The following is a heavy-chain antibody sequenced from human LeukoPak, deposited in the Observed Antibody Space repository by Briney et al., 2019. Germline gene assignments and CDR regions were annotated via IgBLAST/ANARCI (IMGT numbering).Heavy chain of an antibody. D-gene: IGHD5-18*01. Sequence: PGGSLRLSCEASGFAFSSYWASWVRQAPGKGLEWVANINQDGNSQNYVDSVRGRFTISKDNAKNSVYLQMNSLRAEDTAVYYCARARSGYSWGQGTLVTVSS. CDR2: INQDGNSQ. CDR3: ARARSGYS. CDR1: GFAFSSYW. J-gene: IGHJ4*02. V-gene: IGHV3-7*01.